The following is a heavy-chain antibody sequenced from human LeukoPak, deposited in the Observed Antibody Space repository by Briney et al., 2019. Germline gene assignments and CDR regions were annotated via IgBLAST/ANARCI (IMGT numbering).Heavy chain of an antibody. CDR2: ISYDGSNK. V-gene: IGHV3-30*03. Sequence: PGGSLRLSCAASGFTFSSYGMHWVRQAPGKGLEWVAVISYDGSNKYYADSVKGRFTISRDNSKNTLYLQMNSLKTEDTAVYYCTREEDSSSYSYWGQGTLVTVSS. CDR3: TREEDSSSYSY. J-gene: IGHJ4*02. D-gene: IGHD6-6*01. CDR1: GFTFSSYG.